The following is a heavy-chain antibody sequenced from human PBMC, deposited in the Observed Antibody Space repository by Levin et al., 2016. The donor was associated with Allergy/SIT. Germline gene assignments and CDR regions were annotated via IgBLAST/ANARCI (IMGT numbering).Heavy chain of an antibody. V-gene: IGHV3-48*01. CDR2: ISSSTHTI. Sequence: GESLKISCAASGFAFSTYSMNWVRQAPGKGLEWLSFISSSTHTIYYADSVKGRFTVSRDNAKDSLYLQMNSLRATDTAVYYCVRDANSNQYYYYYGMDVWGQGTTVTVSS. D-gene: IGHD5-18*01. CDR1: GFAFSTYS. J-gene: IGHJ6*02. CDR3: VRDANSNQYYYYYGMDV.